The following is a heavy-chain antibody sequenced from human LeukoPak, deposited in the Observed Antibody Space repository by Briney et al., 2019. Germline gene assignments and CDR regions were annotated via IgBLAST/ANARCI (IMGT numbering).Heavy chain of an antibody. CDR2: IVGSGGST. V-gene: IGHV3-23*01. CDR3: AKANDFWSGYSNY. D-gene: IGHD3-3*01. J-gene: IGHJ4*02. CDR1: GFAFSGYA. Sequence: GGSLRLSCAASGFAFSGYAMSWVRQAPGKGLEWVSTIVGSGGSTYNADSVKGRFTISRDNSKGTLYLQMNSLRAEDTAVYYCAKANDFWSGYSNYWGQGTLVTVSS.